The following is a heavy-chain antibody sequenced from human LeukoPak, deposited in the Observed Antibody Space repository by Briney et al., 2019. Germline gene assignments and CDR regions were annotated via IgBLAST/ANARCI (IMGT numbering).Heavy chain of an antibody. CDR1: GFTFGDYA. V-gene: IGHV3-49*03. CDR3: TRPDSIAAASGYYFDY. J-gene: IGHJ4*02. D-gene: IGHD6-13*01. Sequence: GRSLRLSCTASGFTFGDYAMSWFRQAPGKGLEWVGFIRSKAYGGTTEYAASVKGRFTISRDDSKSIAYLQMNSLKTEDTAVYYCTRPDSIAAASGYYFDYWGQGTLVTVSS. CDR2: IRSKAYGGTT.